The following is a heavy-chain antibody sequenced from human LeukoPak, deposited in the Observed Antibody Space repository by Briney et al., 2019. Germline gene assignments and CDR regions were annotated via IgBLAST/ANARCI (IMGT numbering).Heavy chain of an antibody. CDR1: GVSFSGYY. J-gene: IGHJ4*02. Sequence: SETLSLTCAVYGVSFSGYYWSWIRQPPGKGLEWIGEINHSGSTNYNPSLKSRVTISVDTSKNQFSLKLSSVTAADTAVYYCARCLLFSSTSCYDYWGQGTLVTVSS. CDR3: ARCLLFSSTSCYDY. D-gene: IGHD2-2*01. CDR2: INHSGST. V-gene: IGHV4-34*01.